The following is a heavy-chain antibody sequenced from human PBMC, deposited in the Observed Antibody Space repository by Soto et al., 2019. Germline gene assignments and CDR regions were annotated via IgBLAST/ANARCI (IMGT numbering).Heavy chain of an antibody. D-gene: IGHD3-3*01. CDR3: TRVNSVFLIPDYYSYDMDV. V-gene: IGHV1-3*04. CDR2: INTGNGYT. Sequence: QVQLVPPGAEVRKRGASVKVSCKASGYTFATHAIHWVRQAPGQRLAWMGWINTGNGYTEYSENFRGSVTITRDTSASAADMELSSLRAEDTAMYYCTRVNSVFLIPDYYSYDMDVWGQGTTVTVAS. CDR1: GYTFATHA. J-gene: IGHJ6*02.